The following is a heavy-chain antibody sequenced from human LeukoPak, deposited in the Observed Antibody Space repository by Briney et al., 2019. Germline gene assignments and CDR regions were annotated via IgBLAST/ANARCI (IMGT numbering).Heavy chain of an antibody. D-gene: IGHD6-19*01. CDR3: ARDRLAVAGTSDY. J-gene: IGHJ4*02. CDR1: GFTFSDYY. V-gene: IGHV3-11*01. CDR2: ISSSGSTI. Sequence: GGSLRLSCAASGFTFSDYYMSWIRQAPGEGLEWVSYISSSGSTIYYADSVKGRFTISRDNAKNSLYLQMNSLRAEDTAVYYCARDRLAVAGTSDYWGQGTLVTVSS.